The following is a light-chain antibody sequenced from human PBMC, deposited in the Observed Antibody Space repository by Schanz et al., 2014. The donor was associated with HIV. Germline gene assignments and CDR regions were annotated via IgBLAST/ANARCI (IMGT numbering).Light chain of an antibody. J-gene: IGLJ3*02. V-gene: IGLV2-14*01. CDR2: DVS. Sequence: QSALTQPASVSGSPGQSITISCTGTSSDVGGYNYVSWYQQHPGKAPKLMIYDVSNRPSGVSNRFSGSKSGNTASLTISGLQAEDEADYYCCSYVGSYTWVFGGGTKLTVL. CDR1: SSDVGGYNY. CDR3: CSYVGSYTWV.